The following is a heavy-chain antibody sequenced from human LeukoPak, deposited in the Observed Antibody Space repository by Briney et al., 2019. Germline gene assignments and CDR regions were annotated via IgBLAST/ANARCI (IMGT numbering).Heavy chain of an antibody. Sequence: SETLSLTCAVYGGSFSGYYWSWIRQPPGKGLEWIGEINHSGSTNYNPPLKSRVTISVDTSKNQFSLKLSSVTAADTAVYYCARYLRTRRIDYWGQGTLVTVSS. CDR2: INHSGST. V-gene: IGHV4-34*01. CDR3: ARYLRTRRIDY. CDR1: GGSFSGYY. J-gene: IGHJ4*02. D-gene: IGHD4-17*01.